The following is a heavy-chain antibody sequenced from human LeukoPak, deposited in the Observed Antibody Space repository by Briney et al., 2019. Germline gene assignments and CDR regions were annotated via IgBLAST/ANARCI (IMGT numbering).Heavy chain of an antibody. J-gene: IGHJ4*02. CDR2: IYSRGST. CDR3: ARDSSSFPNYFDF. D-gene: IGHD3-3*02. V-gene: IGHV3-53*01. CDR1: GFTVSSTY. Sequence: GGSLRLSCAASGFTVSSTYMSWVRQAPGQGLEWVSLIYSRGSTFYADSVQGRFTISRDNSKNTLYLQMNSLRAEDTAMYYCARDSSSFPNYFDFWGQGTLVTVSS.